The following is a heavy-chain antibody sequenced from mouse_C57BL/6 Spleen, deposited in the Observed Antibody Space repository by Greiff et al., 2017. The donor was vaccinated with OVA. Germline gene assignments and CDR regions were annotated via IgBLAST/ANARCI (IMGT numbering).Heavy chain of an antibody. CDR2: IYPSDSET. J-gene: IGHJ4*01. CDR1: GYTFTSYW. Sequence: QVQLQQSGPELVKPGSSVKLSCKASGYTFTSYWMDWVKQRPGQGLEWIGNIYPSDSETHYNQKFKDKATLTVDKSSSTAYMQLSSLTSEDSAVYYCARERDDYAMDYWGQGTSVTVSS. CDR3: ARERDDYAMDY. V-gene: IGHV1-61*01.